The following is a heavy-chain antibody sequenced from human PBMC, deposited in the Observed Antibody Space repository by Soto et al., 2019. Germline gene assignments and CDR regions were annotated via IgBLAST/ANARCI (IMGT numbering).Heavy chain of an antibody. Sequence: SETLSLTCTVSGGSISSYYWSWIRQPPGKGLEWIGYIYYSGSTNYNPSLKSRVTISVDTSKNQFSLKLSSVTAADTAVYYCASYSSSWYFGFSWGQGTLVTV. J-gene: IGHJ5*02. CDR3: ASYSSSWYFGFS. V-gene: IGHV4-59*01. CDR1: GGSISSYY. D-gene: IGHD6-13*01. CDR2: IYYSGST.